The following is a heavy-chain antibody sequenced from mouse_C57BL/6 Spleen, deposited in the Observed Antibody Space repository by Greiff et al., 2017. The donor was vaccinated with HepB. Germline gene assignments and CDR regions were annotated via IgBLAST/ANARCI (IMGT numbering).Heavy chain of an antibody. V-gene: IGHV5-4*01. D-gene: IGHD1-1*01. CDR1: GFTFSSYA. CDR2: ISDGGSYT. CDR3: ARGRDYGNCAMDY. Sequence: EVQRVESGGGLVKPGGSLKLSCAASGFTFSSYAMSWVRQTPEKRLEWVATISDGGSYTYYPDNVKGRFTISRDNAKNNLYLQMSNLKSEDTAMYYCARGRDYGNCAMDYWGQGTSVTVSS. J-gene: IGHJ4*01.